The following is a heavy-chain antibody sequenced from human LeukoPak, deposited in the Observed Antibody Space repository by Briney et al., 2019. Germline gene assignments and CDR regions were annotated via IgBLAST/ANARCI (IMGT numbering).Heavy chain of an antibody. D-gene: IGHD3-16*01. CDR1: GFTFSSYW. CDR2: IKQDGSEK. V-gene: IGHV3-7*01. Sequence: GGSLRLSCAASGFTFSSYWVSWVRQAPGKGLEWVANIKQDGSEKYYVDSVKGRFTISRDNAKNSLYLQMNSLRAEDTAVYYCATRWGDYFDYWGQGPLVTVSS. J-gene: IGHJ4*02. CDR3: ATRWGDYFDY.